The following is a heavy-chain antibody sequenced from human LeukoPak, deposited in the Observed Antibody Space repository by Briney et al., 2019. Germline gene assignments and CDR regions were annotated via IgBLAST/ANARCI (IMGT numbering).Heavy chain of an antibody. CDR2: IYSGGST. D-gene: IGHD6-13*01. V-gene: IGHV3-66*01. CDR1: GFTVSSNY. CDR3: ARAYSSNNWFDP. Sequence: GGSLRLSCAASGFTVSSNYMSWVRQAPGKGLEWVSVIYSGGSTYYADSVKGRFTISRDNSKNTLYLQMNSLRAEDTAVYYCARAYSSNNWFDPWGQGTLVAVSS. J-gene: IGHJ5*02.